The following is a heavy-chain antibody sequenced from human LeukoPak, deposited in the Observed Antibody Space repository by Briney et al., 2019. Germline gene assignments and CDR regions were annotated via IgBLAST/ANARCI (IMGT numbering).Heavy chain of an antibody. Sequence: PSETLSLTCAVYGGSFSGYYWSWIRQPPGKGLEWIGSMYYSGSTYYNPSLTSRVTISVDTSKNQFSLKLSSVTAADTAVYYCARPRVRGVISGLDYWGQGILVTVSS. J-gene: IGHJ4*02. CDR1: GGSFSGYY. D-gene: IGHD3-10*01. CDR3: ARPRVRGVISGLDY. CDR2: MYYSGST. V-gene: IGHV4-34*01.